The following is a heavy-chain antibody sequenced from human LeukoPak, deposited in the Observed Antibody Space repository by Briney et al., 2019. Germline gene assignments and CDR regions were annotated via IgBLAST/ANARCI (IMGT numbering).Heavy chain of an antibody. Sequence: GGSLRLSCAASGFAFSTYSMNWVRQSPGKGLEWLSYISSSSSTIYYADSVKGRFTISRDNAKNSLYLQMNSLRAEDTAVYYCATLTVAGGYWGQGTLVTVSS. CDR2: ISSSSSTI. CDR1: GFAFSTYS. V-gene: IGHV3-48*01. CDR3: ATLTVAGGY. D-gene: IGHD1-14*01. J-gene: IGHJ4*02.